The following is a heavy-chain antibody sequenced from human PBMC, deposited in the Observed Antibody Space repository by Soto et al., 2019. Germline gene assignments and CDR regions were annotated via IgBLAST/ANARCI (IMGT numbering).Heavy chain of an antibody. CDR2: ISYDGSNK. CDR1: GFTFSSYG. V-gene: IGHV3-30*18. CDR3: AKDGITMVRGAGYYYYGMDV. D-gene: IGHD3-10*01. J-gene: IGHJ6*02. Sequence: QVQLVESGGGVVQPGRSLRLSCAASGFTFSSYGMHWVRQAPGKGLEWVAVISYDGSNKYYADSVKGRFTISRDNSKNTLYLQINSLRAEDTAVYYCAKDGITMVRGAGYYYYGMDVWGQGTTVTVSS.